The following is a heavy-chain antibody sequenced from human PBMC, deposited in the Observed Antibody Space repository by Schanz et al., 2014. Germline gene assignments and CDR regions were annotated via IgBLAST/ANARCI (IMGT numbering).Heavy chain of an antibody. CDR2: ISVYTGNT. V-gene: IGHV1-18*01. D-gene: IGHD3-3*01. Sequence: QVQLVQSGAEVKKPGASVRVSCKASGYTFTTYAMSWVRQAPGQGLEWVGWISVYTGNTKYGQKVQGRVTMTADTSTNTAYMELRSLRSEDTAVYSCARSAGRDFWSGYYTRFDYWGQGTLVTVSS. CDR1: GYTFTTYA. CDR3: ARSAGRDFWSGYYTRFDY. J-gene: IGHJ4*02.